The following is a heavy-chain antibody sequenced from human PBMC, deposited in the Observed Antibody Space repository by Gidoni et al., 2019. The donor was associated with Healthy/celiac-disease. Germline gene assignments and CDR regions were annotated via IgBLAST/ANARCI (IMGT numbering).Heavy chain of an antibody. D-gene: IGHD3-22*01. CDR1: GFPVSSNY. J-gene: IGHJ6*02. V-gene: IGHV3-66*04. CDR2: IYSGGST. CDR3: ASHAPITMIGLYGMDV. Sequence: EVQLVESGGGLVQPGGSLRLSCAASGFPVSSNYMSWVRQAPGKGLEWASVIYSGGSTYYADSVKGRFTISRDNSKNTLYLQMNSLRAEDTAVYYCASHAPITMIGLYGMDVWGQGTTVTVSS.